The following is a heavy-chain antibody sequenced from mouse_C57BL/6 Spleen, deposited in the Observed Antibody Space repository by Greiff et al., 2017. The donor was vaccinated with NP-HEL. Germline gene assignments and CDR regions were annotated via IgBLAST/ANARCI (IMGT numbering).Heavy chain of an antibody. CDR2: IYPGDGDT. Sequence: VQLQQSGAELVKPGASVKISCKASGYAFSSYWMNWVKQRPGKGLEWIGQIYPGDGDTNYNGKFKGKATLTADKSSSTAYMQLSSLTSEDSAVYCCARSGAQATFDYWGQGTTLTVSS. J-gene: IGHJ2*01. CDR1: GYAFSSYW. CDR3: ARSGAQATFDY. V-gene: IGHV1-80*01. D-gene: IGHD3-2*02.